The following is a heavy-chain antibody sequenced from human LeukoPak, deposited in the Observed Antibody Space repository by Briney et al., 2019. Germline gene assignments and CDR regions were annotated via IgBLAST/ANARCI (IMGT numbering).Heavy chain of an antibody. V-gene: IGHV3-23*01. CDR1: GFTFSSYA. CDR2: ISGSGGST. D-gene: IGHD4-17*01. CDR3: AKGRRPTVTTFDY. J-gene: IGHJ4*02. Sequence: GGSLRLSCAASGFTFSSYAMSWVREAPGKGLEWVSAISGSGGSTYYADSVKGRFTISRDNSKNTLYLQMNSLRAEDTAVYYCAKGRRPTVTTFDYWGQGTLVTVSS.